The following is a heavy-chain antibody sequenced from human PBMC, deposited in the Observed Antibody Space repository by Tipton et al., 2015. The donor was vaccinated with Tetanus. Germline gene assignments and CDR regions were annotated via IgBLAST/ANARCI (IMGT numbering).Heavy chain of an antibody. CDR1: GFIVSSHY. V-gene: IGHV3-53*01. Sequence: SLRLSCVASGFIVSSHYMSWVRQAPGKGLEWVSVMYSGGDTYYVDSVKGRFSISRDNAKNTLYLQMNSLRVEDTAVYYCARRSYCSSSRCFDAFDLRGQGTMVTVSS. CDR2: MYSGGDT. J-gene: IGHJ3*01. D-gene: IGHD2-2*01. CDR3: ARRSYCSSSRCFDAFDL.